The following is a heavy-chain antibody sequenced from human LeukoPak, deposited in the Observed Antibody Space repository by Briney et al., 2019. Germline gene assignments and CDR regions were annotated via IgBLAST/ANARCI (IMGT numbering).Heavy chain of an antibody. V-gene: IGHV3-53*01. D-gene: IGHD3-22*01. CDR3: ARDRDRGYLYFDL. J-gene: IGHJ2*01. Sequence: GGSLRLSCAASGFTFSTYWMSWARQAPGKGLEWVSVIYSGGSTYYADSVKGRFTISRDNSKNTLYLQMNSLRAEDTAVYYCARDRDRGYLYFDLWGRGTLVTVSS. CDR2: IYSGGST. CDR1: GFTFSTYW.